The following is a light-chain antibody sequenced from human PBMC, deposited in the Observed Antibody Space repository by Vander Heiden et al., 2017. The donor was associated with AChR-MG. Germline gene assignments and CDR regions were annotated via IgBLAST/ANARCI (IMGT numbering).Light chain of an antibody. CDR3: SSYTSSSTGYV. J-gene: IGLJ1*01. Sequence: QSALTQPASVSGSPGQSITISCTGTSSDVGGYNYVSWYQQHPGKAPKLMIYDVRNRPSGVSNRFSGSKSGNTASLTISGLQAEDEADYYCSSYTSSSTGYVFGTGTKVTVL. CDR1: SSDVGGYNY. CDR2: DVR. V-gene: IGLV2-14*01.